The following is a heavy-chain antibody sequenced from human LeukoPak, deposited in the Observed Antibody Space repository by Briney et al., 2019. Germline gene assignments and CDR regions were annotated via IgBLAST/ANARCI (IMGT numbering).Heavy chain of an antibody. CDR2: ISSSTYYI. CDR3: AGGRDSSWHWFDS. Sequence: GGSLRLSCAASGFSFSSYSMYWVRQPPGKGLEWVSSISSSTYYIFYADSVKGRFTISRDNAKNSLYLQLNSLRAEDTAVYFCAGGRDSSWHWFDSWGQGTLVAVSS. J-gene: IGHJ5*01. D-gene: IGHD3-16*01. V-gene: IGHV3-21*06. CDR1: GFSFSSYS.